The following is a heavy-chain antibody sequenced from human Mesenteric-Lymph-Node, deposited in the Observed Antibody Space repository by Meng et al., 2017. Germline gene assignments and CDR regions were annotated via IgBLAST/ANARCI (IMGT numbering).Heavy chain of an antibody. CDR2: ISSSSSYI. Sequence: GESLKISCAASGFAFSSYSMNWVRQAPGKGLEWVSSISSSSSYIYYADSVKGRFTISRDNAKKSLYLQMNSLRAEDTAVYYCAHWAVAGTGDAFDIWGQGTMVTVSS. CDR1: GFAFSSYS. J-gene: IGHJ3*02. V-gene: IGHV3-21*01. CDR3: AHWAVAGTGDAFDI. D-gene: IGHD6-19*01.